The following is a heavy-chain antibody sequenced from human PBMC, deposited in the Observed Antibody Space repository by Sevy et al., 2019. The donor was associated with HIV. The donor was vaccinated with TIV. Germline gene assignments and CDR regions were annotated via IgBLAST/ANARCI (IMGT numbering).Heavy chain of an antibody. Sequence: GGSLRLSCVASGINFKTYKINWVRQTPGKGLEWVSAISGSGGRIYYADSVKGRFTISRDNSKNTLYLQMNSLRAEDTAVYYCATEGLSGYDAPFAYWGQGTLVTVSS. J-gene: IGHJ4*02. CDR3: ATEGLSGYDAPFAY. V-gene: IGHV3-23*01. CDR2: ISGSGGRI. CDR1: GINFKTYK. D-gene: IGHD5-12*01.